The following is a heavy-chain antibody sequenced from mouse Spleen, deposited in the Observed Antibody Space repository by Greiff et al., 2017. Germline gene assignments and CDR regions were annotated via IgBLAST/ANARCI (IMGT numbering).Heavy chain of an antibody. CDR2: IDPSDSYT. Sequence: VQLQQSGAELVKPGASVKLSCKASGYTFTSYWMQWVKQRPGQGLEWIGEIDPSDSYTNYNQKFKGKATLTVDTSSSTAYMQLSSLTSEDSAVYYCARREVLYAMDYWGQGTSVTVSS. J-gene: IGHJ4*01. D-gene: IGHD2-14*01. CDR1: GYTFTSYW. V-gene: IGHV1-50*01. CDR3: ARREVLYAMDY.